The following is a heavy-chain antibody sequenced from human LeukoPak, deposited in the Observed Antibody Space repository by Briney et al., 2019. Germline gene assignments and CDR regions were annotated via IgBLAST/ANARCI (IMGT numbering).Heavy chain of an antibody. J-gene: IGHJ3*02. CDR2: IIPIFGTA. D-gene: IGHD6-19*01. CDR1: GGTFSSYA. Sequence: SVKVSCKASGGTFSSYAISWVRQAPGQGLEWMGGIIPIFGTANYAQKFQGRVTITADKSTSTAYMELSSLRSEDTAVYYCATREARSGWYDAFDIWGQGTMVTVSS. CDR3: ATREARSGWYDAFDI. V-gene: IGHV1-69*06.